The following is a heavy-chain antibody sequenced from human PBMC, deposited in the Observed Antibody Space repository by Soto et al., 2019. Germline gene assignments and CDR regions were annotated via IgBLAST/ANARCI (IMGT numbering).Heavy chain of an antibody. Sequence: VESLKISCKGSGYNFPNYWIGWVRQMPGKGLEWMGIIYPGDSDTTYSPSFQGQVTISADKSISTAYLQWSSLKASDTAMYYCARHYYDTNGYYYLDFWGQGTLVTVSS. V-gene: IGHV5-51*01. CDR3: ARHYYDTNGYYYLDF. CDR2: IYPGDSDT. D-gene: IGHD3-22*01. CDR1: GYNFPNYW. J-gene: IGHJ4*02.